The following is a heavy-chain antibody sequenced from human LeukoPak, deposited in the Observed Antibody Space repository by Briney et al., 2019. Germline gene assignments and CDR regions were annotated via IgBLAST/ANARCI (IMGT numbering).Heavy chain of an antibody. V-gene: IGHV4-39*01. D-gene: IGHD6-13*01. J-gene: IGHJ5*02. CDR2: IYYSGST. Sequence: PSETLSLTCTVSGGSISSSSYYWGWIRQPPGKGLEWIGSIYYSGSTYYNPSLKSRVTISVDTSKNQFSLKLSSVTAADTAVYYCARLQAVAGFNWFDPWGQGTLVTVSS. CDR1: GGSISSSSYY. CDR3: ARLQAVAGFNWFDP.